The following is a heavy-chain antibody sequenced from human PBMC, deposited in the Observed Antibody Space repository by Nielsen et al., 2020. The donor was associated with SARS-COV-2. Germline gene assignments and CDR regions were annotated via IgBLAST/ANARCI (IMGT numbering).Heavy chain of an antibody. V-gene: IGHV3-33*03. CDR2: LWYDGSNE. J-gene: IGHJ6*02. Sequence: GGPLRLSCRASGLIFGTYGMHWVRQAPGKGLEWVAGLWYDGSNENYAESVKGRFTISRDNSKNSLYLQMNSIMTDDSALYYCAKDLGTFRFTGMDVWGQGTTVTVSS. D-gene: IGHD3-3*01. CDR1: GLIFGTYG. CDR3: AKDLGTFRFTGMDV.